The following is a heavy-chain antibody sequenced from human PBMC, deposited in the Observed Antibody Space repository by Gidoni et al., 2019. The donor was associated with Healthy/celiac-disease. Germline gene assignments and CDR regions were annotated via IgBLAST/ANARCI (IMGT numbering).Heavy chain of an antibody. D-gene: IGHD6-13*01. J-gene: IGHJ4*02. CDR3: TTYIAAAGTRVFDY. Sequence: EVQLVESGGGLVKPGGSLRLSCAASGFTFSNAWMSWVRQAPGKGLEWVGRIKSKTDGGTTDYAAPVKGRFTISRDDSKNTLYLQMNSLKTEDTAVYYCTTYIAAAGTRVFDYWGQGTLVTVSS. V-gene: IGHV3-15*01. CDR2: IKSKTDGGTT. CDR1: GFTFSNAW.